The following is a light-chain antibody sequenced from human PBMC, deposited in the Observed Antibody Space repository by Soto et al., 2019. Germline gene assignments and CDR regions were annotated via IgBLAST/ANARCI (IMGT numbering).Light chain of an antibody. V-gene: IGLV2-14*01. CDR2: DVS. Sequence: QSVLTQRASVSGSPGQSITSSCTGTSSDVGGYNCVAWYQQHPGKAPKLMIYDVSNRPSGVSNRFSGSKSGNTASLTISGLQAEDEADYYCSSYTSSSTPYVFGTGTKVTVL. CDR1: SSDVGGYNC. CDR3: SSYTSSSTPYV. J-gene: IGLJ1*01.